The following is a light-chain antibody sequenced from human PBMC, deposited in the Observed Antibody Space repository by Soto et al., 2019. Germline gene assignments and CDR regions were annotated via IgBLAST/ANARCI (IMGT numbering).Light chain of an antibody. V-gene: IGLV2-14*01. CDR2: EVS. Sequence: QSALTQPASLSGSPGQSITISCTGTSRDFGAYNSGSWYQPYTGKAPKLMIYEVSNRPSGVSNRISGSKSGNTASLTISGLQSADEADYYCSSYTRGSTPCVFGAGTKETVL. CDR3: SSYTRGSTPCV. CDR1: SRDFGAYNS. J-gene: IGLJ1*01.